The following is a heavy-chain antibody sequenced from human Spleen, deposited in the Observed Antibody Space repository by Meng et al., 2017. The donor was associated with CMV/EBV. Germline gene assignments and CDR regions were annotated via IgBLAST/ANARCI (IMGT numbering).Heavy chain of an antibody. V-gene: IGHV4-4*02. CDR3: ARFRVTSHRFDP. CDR1: GGSLITTHW. Sequence: SAVSGGSLITTHWWRWVRQPPGKGLEWIGEVYHSGSANYNPALGSRVSISLDTSKNHFSLKLTSVTAADTAVYYCARFRVTSHRFDPWGQGALVTVSS. J-gene: IGHJ5*02. D-gene: IGHD3-10*01. CDR2: VYHSGSA.